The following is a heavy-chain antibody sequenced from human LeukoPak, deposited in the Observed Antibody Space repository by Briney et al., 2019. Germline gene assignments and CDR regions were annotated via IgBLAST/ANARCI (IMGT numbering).Heavy chain of an antibody. CDR1: GGSTSNSY. J-gene: IGHJ6*02. V-gene: IGHV4-59*01. CDR3: AKGGSTNFYYGDV. CDR2: IYDSGST. D-gene: IGHD2/OR15-2a*01. Sequence: SETLSLTCTVSGGSTSNSYWTWIRQPPGKGLEWIGDIYDSGSTRYNTSLESRVTISVDTSKNQFSLKLSSVTAADTAVYYCAKGGSTNFYYGDVWGQGTTVTVSS.